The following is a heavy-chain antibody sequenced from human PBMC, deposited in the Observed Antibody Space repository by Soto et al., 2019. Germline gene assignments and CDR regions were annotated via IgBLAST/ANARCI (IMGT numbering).Heavy chain of an antibody. D-gene: IGHD3-10*01. CDR2: INHSGST. V-gene: IGHV4-34*01. CDR3: ARGWLGKYYNKTYYFDY. J-gene: IGHJ4*02. CDR1: GGSFSGYY. Sequence: SETLSLTCAVYGGSFSGYYWSWIRQPPGKGLEWIGEINHSGSTNYNPSLKSRVTISVDTSKNQFSLKLSSVTAADTAVYYCARGWLGKYYNKTYYFDYWGQGTLVTVSS.